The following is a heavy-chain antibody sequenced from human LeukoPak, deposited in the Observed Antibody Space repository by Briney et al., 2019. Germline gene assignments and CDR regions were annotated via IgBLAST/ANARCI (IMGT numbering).Heavy chain of an antibody. Sequence: ASVKVSCKASGYTFTSYGVSWVRQAPGQGLEWMGWISAYNGNTNYAQKLQGRVTMTRDTSTSTVYMELSSLRSEDTAVYYSARGRITMVRGVLISDYYYGMDVWGQGTTVTVSS. CDR2: ISAYNGNT. CDR3: ARGRITMVRGVLISDYYYGMDV. D-gene: IGHD3-10*01. J-gene: IGHJ6*02. V-gene: IGHV1-18*01. CDR1: GYTFTSYG.